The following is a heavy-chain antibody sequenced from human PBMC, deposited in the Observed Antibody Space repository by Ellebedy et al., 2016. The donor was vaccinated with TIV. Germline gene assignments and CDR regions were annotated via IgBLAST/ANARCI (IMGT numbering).Heavy chain of an antibody. Sequence: AASVKVSCKASGYTFTSYGISWARQAPGQGLEWMGWISAYNGNTDYAQKLQGRVTMTPDTSTSTAYMELRSLRSDDTAVYYCARVTRSGTVTTNYWGQGTLVTVSS. J-gene: IGHJ4*02. CDR3: ARVTRSGTVTTNY. CDR2: ISAYNGNT. V-gene: IGHV1-18*04. CDR1: GYTFTSYG. D-gene: IGHD4-17*01.